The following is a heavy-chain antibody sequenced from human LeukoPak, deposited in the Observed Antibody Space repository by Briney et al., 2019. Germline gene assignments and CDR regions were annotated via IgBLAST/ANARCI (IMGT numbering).Heavy chain of an antibody. CDR2: INPNSGGT. CDR1: GYTFTGYY. Sequence: ASVKVSCKASGYTFTGYYMHWVRQAPGQGLEWMGWINPNSGGTNYAQKFQGWVTMTRDTSISTAYMELSRLRSDDTAVYYCATGAVADDSPAEYFQHWGQGTLVTVSS. CDR3: ATGAVADDSPAEYFQH. V-gene: IGHV1-2*04. J-gene: IGHJ1*01. D-gene: IGHD6-19*01.